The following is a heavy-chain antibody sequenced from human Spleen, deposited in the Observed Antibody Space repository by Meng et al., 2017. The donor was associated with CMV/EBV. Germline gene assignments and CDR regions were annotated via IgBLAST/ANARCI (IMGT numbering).Heavy chain of an antibody. D-gene: IGHD3-22*01. CDR3: ASAINYYDSSGYWNFDY. V-gene: IGHV5-51*01. CDR2: IYPDDSDT. Sequence: GESLKISCKGSGYSFTNYWIGWVRQMPGKGLEWMGSIYPDDSDTRYSPSFQGQVTISADKSIGTAYLQWSSLKASDTAMYYWASAINYYDSSGYWNFDYWGQGTLVTVSS. CDR1: GYSFTNYW. J-gene: IGHJ4*02.